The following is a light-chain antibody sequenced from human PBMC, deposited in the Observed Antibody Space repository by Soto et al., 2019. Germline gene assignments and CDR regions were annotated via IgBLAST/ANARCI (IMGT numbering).Light chain of an antibody. J-gene: IGKJ2*01. V-gene: IGKV3-20*01. CDR3: QQYGSSPPYT. CDR1: QSVSSNY. CDR2: GAS. Sequence: EIVLTQSPGTLSLPPGERATLSCRASQSVSSNYLAWYQQKPGQAPRLLIYGASSRATGIPDRFSGSGSGTDFTLTISRLEPEDFAVYYCQQYGSSPPYTFGQGTKLEIK.